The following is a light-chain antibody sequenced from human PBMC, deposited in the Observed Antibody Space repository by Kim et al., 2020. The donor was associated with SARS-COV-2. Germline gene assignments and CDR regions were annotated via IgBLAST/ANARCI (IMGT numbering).Light chain of an antibody. J-gene: IGLJ2*01. Sequence: QSALTQPASVSGSPGQSITISCTGTSSDVGGYNYVSWYQQHPGKAPKLVIYDVSIRPSGVSNRFSGSKSGNTASLTISGLQAEDEADYYCSSYTSSSTHVVFGGGTQLTVL. CDR2: DVS. V-gene: IGLV2-14*03. CDR3: SSYTSSSTHVV. CDR1: SSDVGGYNY.